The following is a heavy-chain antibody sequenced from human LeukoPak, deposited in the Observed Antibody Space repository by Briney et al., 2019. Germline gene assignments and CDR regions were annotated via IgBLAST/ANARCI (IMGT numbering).Heavy chain of an antibody. CDR3: AKEGSYYYDSSGYYPPYSDY. J-gene: IGHJ4*02. CDR2: ISYDGSNK. CDR1: GFTFSSYG. V-gene: IGHV3-30*18. D-gene: IGHD3-22*01. Sequence: PGRSLRLSCAASGFTFSSYGMHWVRQAPGKGLEWVAVISYDGSNKYYADSVKGRFTISRDNSKNTLYLQMNSLRAEDTAVYYCAKEGSYYYDSSGYYPPYSDYWGQGTLVTVSS.